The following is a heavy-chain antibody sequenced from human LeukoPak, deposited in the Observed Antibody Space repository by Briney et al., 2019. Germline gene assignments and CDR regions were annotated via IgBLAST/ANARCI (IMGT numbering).Heavy chain of an antibody. J-gene: IGHJ5*02. D-gene: IGHD5-24*01. V-gene: IGHV4-59*01. CDR3: ARGLRVRRDGYNCWFDP. Sequence: SETLSLTCTVSGGSISSYYWSWIRQPPGKGLEWIGYIYYSGSTNYNPSLKSRVTISVDTSKNQFSLKLSSVTAADTAVYYCARGLRVRRDGYNCWFDPWGQGTLVTVSS. CDR2: IYYSGST. CDR1: GGSISSYY.